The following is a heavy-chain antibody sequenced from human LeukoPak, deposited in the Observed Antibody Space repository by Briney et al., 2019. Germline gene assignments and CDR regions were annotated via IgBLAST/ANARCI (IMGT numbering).Heavy chain of an antibody. D-gene: IGHD3-9*01. CDR3: AREEDYDILTGSSWHAFDI. J-gene: IGHJ3*02. CDR1: GGSISSSSYY. Sequence: SETLSLTCTVSGGSISSSSYYWGWIPQPPGKGLEWIGSIYYSGSTYYNPSLKSRVTISVDTSKNQFSLKLSSVTAADTAVYYCAREEDYDILTGSSWHAFDIWGQGTMVTVSS. V-gene: IGHV4-39*01. CDR2: IYYSGST.